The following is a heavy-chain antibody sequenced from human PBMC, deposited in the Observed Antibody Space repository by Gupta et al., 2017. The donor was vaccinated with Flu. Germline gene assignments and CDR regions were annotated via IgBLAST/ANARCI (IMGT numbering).Heavy chain of an antibody. V-gene: IGHV4-34*01. J-gene: IGHJ5*02. CDR2: INHSGST. CDR1: GGSFSGYY. CDR3: ARRPGNWGFGGNWFDP. Sequence: QVQLQQWGAGLLKPSETLSLTCAVYGGSFSGYYWSWIRQPPGKGLEWIGEINHSGSTNYNPSLKSRVTISVDTSKNQFSLKLSSVTAADTAVYYCARRPGNWGFGGNWFDPWGQGTLVTVSS. D-gene: IGHD7-27*01.